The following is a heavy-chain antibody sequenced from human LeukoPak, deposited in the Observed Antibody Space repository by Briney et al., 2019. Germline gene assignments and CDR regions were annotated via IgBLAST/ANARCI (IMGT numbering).Heavy chain of an antibody. CDR1: GFTFSSYD. CDR2: ISSINSYI. CDR3: ARQYYYDSSGYYGY. V-gene: IGHV3-21*06. D-gene: IGHD3-22*01. J-gene: IGHJ4*02. Sequence: GGSLRLSCAASGFTFSSYDMNWVRQAPGKGLEWVSSISSINSYIYYADSVKGRFTISRDNAKNSLYLQMNSLRAEDTAVYYCARQYYYDSSGYYGYWGQGTLVTVSS.